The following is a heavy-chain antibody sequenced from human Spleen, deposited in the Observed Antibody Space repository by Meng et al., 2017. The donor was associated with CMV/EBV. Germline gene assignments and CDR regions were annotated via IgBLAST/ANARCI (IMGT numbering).Heavy chain of an antibody. V-gene: IGHV3-74*01. CDR3: AKMSLITGGGLDP. CDR1: GFTFSSYW. J-gene: IGHJ5*02. CDR2: INSDGSST. D-gene: IGHD1-20*01. Sequence: GGSLRLSCAASGFTFSSYWMHWVRQAPGKGLVWVSRINSDGSSTSYADSVKGRFTISRDNAKNTLYLQMNSLRAEDTAVYYCAKMSLITGGGLDPWGQGTLVTVSS.